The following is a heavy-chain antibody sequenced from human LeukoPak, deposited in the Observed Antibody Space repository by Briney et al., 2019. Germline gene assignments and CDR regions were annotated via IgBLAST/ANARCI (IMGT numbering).Heavy chain of an antibody. J-gene: IGHJ4*02. CDR1: GFTLSSNY. D-gene: IGHD6-13*01. V-gene: IGHV3-53*01. CDR3: ARGQAAAGLFDY. CDR2: IYSGGST. Sequence: PGGSLRPSCAASGFTLSSNYMSWVRQAPGKGLEWVSVIYSGGSTYYADSVKGRFTISRDNSKNTLYLQMNSLRAEDTAVYYCARGQAAAGLFDYWGQGTLVTVSS.